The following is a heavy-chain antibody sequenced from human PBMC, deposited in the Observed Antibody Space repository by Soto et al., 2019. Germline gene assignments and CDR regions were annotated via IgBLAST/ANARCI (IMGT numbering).Heavy chain of an antibody. Sequence: QAQLQQWGAGLLKPSETLSLTCAVYGGSFSGYYWSWIRQPPGKGLEWIGEINHSGSTNYNPSLKSRVTISVDTSKNQFSLKLSSVTAADTAVYYCARGTQLAAAGYFDLWGRGTLVTVSS. J-gene: IGHJ2*01. CDR2: INHSGST. CDR1: GGSFSGYY. V-gene: IGHV4-34*01. CDR3: ARGTQLAAAGYFDL. D-gene: IGHD6-13*01.